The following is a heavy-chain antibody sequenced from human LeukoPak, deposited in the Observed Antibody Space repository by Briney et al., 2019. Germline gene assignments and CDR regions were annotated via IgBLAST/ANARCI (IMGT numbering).Heavy chain of an antibody. J-gene: IGHJ4*02. D-gene: IGHD3-3*01. V-gene: IGHV4-59*01. CDR1: GGSISSNY. Sequence: PSGTLSLTCTVSGGSISSNYWSWIRQPPGKGLEWIGYIHYTISSTYNPSLKSRVTISVDTPKNQFSLKLSSVTAADTAVYHCARGGSGSPLAYWGQGTLVTVSA. CDR2: IHYTISS. CDR3: ARGGSGSPLAY.